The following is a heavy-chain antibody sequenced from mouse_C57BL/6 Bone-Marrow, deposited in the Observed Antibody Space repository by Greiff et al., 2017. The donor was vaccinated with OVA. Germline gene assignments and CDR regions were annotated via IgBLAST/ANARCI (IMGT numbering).Heavy chain of an antibody. J-gene: IGHJ3*01. CDR3: ARGGERAY. CDR2: IYPGDGDT. CDR1: GYAFSSSW. V-gene: IGHV1-82*01. Sequence: VQLQQSGPELVKPGASVKISCKASGYAFSSSWMNWVKQRPGKGLEWIGRIYPGDGDTNYNGKFKGKATLTADKSSSTAYMQLSSLTSEDSAVYYCARGGERAYWGQGTLVTVSA.